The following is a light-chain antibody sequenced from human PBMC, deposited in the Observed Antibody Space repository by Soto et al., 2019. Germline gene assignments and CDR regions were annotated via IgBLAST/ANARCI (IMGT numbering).Light chain of an antibody. Sequence: DVVMTQSPLSLPVTLGQPASISCRSSQSLVYSDGNTYLNWFQQRPGQSPRRLIYKVSNRDSGVPDRFSGSGSGTDFTRKISRVEAGDVGVYYCMQGTHWPPWTFGQGTKVEIK. J-gene: IGKJ1*01. CDR3: MQGTHWPPWT. CDR1: QSLVYSDGNTY. V-gene: IGKV2-30*01. CDR2: KVS.